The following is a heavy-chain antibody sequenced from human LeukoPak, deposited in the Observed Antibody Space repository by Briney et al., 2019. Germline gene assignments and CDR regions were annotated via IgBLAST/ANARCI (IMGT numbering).Heavy chain of an antibody. D-gene: IGHD5-18*01. Sequence: GGSLRLSCAASGFAFNNDAMTWVRQPPGKGLEWVSTIVGDSTIEYYADSVKGRFTISSDNSKTMLFLHMNSLRAEDTAIYYCARQPYFYYYLDVWGKGTTVTVTS. CDR2: IVGDSTIE. CDR1: GFAFNNDA. V-gene: IGHV3-23*01. CDR3: ARQPYFYYYLDV. J-gene: IGHJ6*03.